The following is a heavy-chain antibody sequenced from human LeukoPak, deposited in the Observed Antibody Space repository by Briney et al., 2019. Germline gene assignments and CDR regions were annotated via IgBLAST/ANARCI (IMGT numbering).Heavy chain of an antibody. CDR2: IRYDGSNK. J-gene: IGHJ5*02. CDR1: GFTFSSYG. D-gene: IGHD3-22*01. Sequence: GGSLRLSCAASGFTFSSYGMHWVRQAPGKGLEWVAFIRYDGSNKYYADSVKGRFTISRDNSKNTLYLQMNSLRAEDTAVYYCASTYYDGISWFDPWGQGTLVTVSS. CDR3: ASTYYDGISWFDP. V-gene: IGHV3-30*02.